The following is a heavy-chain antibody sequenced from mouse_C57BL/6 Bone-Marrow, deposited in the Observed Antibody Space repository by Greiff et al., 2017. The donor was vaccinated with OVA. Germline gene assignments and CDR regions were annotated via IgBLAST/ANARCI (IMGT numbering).Heavy chain of an antibody. Sequence: VQLQQSGAELVRPGVSVKLSCKGSGYTFTDYAMHWVKQSHAKSLEWIGIISTYYGDASYNQKFKDKATMTVDKSSSTAYMELARLTSEDSAVYYCATTMVTTGFAYWGQGTLVTVSA. CDR3: ATTMVTTGFAY. J-gene: IGHJ3*01. D-gene: IGHD2-2*01. CDR1: GYTFTDYA. V-gene: IGHV1-67*01. CDR2: ISTYYGDA.